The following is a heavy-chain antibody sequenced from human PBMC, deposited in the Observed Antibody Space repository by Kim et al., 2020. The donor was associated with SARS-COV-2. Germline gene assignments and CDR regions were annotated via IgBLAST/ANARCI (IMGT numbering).Heavy chain of an antibody. CDR3: ARHPAYSGSTDFDY. D-gene: IGHD1-26*01. J-gene: IGHJ4*02. V-gene: IGHV4-39*01. Sequence: HPSHKGRVHISVDTSKNQFSLQLTSVTAADTAVYYCARHPAYSGSTDFDYWGQGTLVTVSS.